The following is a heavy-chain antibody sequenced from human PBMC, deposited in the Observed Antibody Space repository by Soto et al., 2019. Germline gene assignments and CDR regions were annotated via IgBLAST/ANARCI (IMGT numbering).Heavy chain of an antibody. CDR2: VSGSGGRT. CDR1: GFTFSIYS. CDR3: ARGDDIVTGPIFEY. J-gene: IGHJ4*02. D-gene: IGHD3-9*01. V-gene: IGHV3-23*01. Sequence: EVQLLESGGGLVQPGGSLKLSCAASGFTFSIYSMSWVRQAPGKGLEWVSSVSGSGGRTYYADSVKGRFTISRDNSWNTLSLQMNSLRADDTAVYYCARGDDIVTGPIFEYWGQGTLVTVSS.